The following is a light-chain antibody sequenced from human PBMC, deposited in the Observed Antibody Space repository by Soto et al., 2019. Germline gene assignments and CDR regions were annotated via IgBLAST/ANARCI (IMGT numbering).Light chain of an antibody. CDR2: KAS. J-gene: IGKJ1*01. Sequence: QMTQSPSTLSASVGERVTITCRASQTIRAFLAWYQLKPGKAPNLLISKASNLQDGVPSRFSGSGSGTEFTLTITSLQPYDFETYYRQHYNRWAFGQGTKVEIK. V-gene: IGKV1-5*03. CDR1: QTIRAF. CDR3: QHYNRWA.